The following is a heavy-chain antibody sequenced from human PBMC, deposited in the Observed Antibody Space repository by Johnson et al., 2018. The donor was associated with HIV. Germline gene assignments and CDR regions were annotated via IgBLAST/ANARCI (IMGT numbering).Heavy chain of an antibody. Sequence: VQLVESGGGLVQPGGSLRLSCAASGFTFSSYAMSWVRQAPGKGLESISYISSSGRTIYYADSVKGRFTMSRDNAKKSLYLQMNSLRAEDTAVYYCATRAFTTMAEDDAFDIWGQGTMVTVSS. CDR3: ATRAFTTMAEDDAFDI. V-gene: IGHV3-48*04. CDR1: GFTFSSYA. CDR2: ISSSGRTI. D-gene: IGHD5-18*01. J-gene: IGHJ3*02.